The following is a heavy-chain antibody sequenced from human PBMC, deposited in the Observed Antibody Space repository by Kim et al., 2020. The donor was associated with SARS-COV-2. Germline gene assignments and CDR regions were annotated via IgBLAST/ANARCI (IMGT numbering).Heavy chain of an antibody. Sequence: SETLSLTCAVYGGSFSGYYWSWIRQPPGKGLEWIGEINHSGSTNYNPSLKSRVTISVDTSKNQFSLKLSSVTAADTAVYYCARGRGIAVAGTIGGPGYYYGMDVWGQGTTVTVSS. J-gene: IGHJ6*02. D-gene: IGHD6-19*01. CDR1: GGSFSGYY. V-gene: IGHV4-34*01. CDR3: ARGRGIAVAGTIGGPGYYYGMDV. CDR2: INHSGST.